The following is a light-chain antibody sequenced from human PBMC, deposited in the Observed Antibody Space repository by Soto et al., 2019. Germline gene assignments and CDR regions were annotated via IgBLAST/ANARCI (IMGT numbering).Light chain of an antibody. CDR3: ATWDASLSAAV. V-gene: IGLV1-51*01. CDR2: DNH. J-gene: IGLJ1*01. CDR1: SSNIGKSH. Sequence: QSVLTQPPSVSAAPGQKVTISCSGSSSNIGKSHVSWYQHLQGTAPKLLMYDNHKRPSGIPDGLYGSKSGTAATLEITGLQTGDEADYYCATWDASLSAAVFGPGTKLTVL.